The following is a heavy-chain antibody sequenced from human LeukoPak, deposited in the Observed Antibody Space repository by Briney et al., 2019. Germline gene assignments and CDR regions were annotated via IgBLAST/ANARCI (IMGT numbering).Heavy chain of an antibody. CDR3: ATGLSGLSDTFDI. CDR2: IDWNGGRT. CDR1: GFTFGDYG. D-gene: IGHD3-3*01. J-gene: IGHJ3*02. V-gene: IGHV3-20*04. Sequence: PGGSLRLSCAASGFTFGDYGMTWVRQVPGKGPEWVSGIDWNGGRTGYADSVKGRFTISRDNAKNSLYQQMNSLRAEDTALYYCATGLSGLSDTFDIWGQGTMVSVSS.